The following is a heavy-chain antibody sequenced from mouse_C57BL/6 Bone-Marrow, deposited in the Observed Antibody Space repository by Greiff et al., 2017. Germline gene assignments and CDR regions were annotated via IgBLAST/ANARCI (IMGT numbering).Heavy chain of an antibody. D-gene: IGHD2-4*01. CDR1: GFSFNTYA. CDR3: VRHSGTDYDYDGAWFAY. CDR2: LRRNSNNYAT. V-gene: IGHV10-1*01. J-gene: IGHJ3*01. Sequence: EVKLMESGGGLVQPKGSLKLSCAASGFSFNTYAMNWVRQAPGKGLEWVARLRRNSNNYATYYADSVKDRFTISRDDSESMSYLQMNNLKTEDTAMYYCVRHSGTDYDYDGAWFAYWGQGTLVTVSA.